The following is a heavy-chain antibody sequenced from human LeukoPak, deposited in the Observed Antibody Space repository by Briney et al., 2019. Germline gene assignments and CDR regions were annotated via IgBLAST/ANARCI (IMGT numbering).Heavy chain of an antibody. V-gene: IGHV3-64*01. Sequence: GGSLRLSCAASGFTFSSYAMHWVRQAPGKGLEYVSAISSNGGSTYYANSVKGRFTISRDNSKNTLYLQMNSLRAEDTAVYYCAKLPSSSWHIRDDYWGQGTLITVSS. J-gene: IGHJ4*02. CDR2: ISSNGGST. CDR1: GFTFSSYA. CDR3: AKLPSSSWHIRDDY. D-gene: IGHD6-13*01.